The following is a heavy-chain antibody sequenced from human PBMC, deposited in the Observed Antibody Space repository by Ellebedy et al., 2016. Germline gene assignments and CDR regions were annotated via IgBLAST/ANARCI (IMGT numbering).Heavy chain of an antibody. CDR1: GYSFTNYW. CDR3: ARFYCSGGSCYSHAYF. D-gene: IGHD2-15*01. Sequence: KVSCKGSGYSFTNYWIGWVRQMPGKGLEWMGIIYPGDSDTRYSPSFQGQVTISADKSISTANLQWSSLKASDTAMYYCARFYCSGGSCYSHAYFWGQGTMVTVSS. CDR2: IYPGDSDT. J-gene: IGHJ3*01. V-gene: IGHV5-51*01.